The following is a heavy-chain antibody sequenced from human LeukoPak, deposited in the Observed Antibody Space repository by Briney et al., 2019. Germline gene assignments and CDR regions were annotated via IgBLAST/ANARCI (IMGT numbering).Heavy chain of an antibody. CDR1: GGTFSSYA. CDR3: ARDAYDCSSTSCYPYYYYYMDV. V-gene: IGHV1-69*13. Sequence: ASVKVSCKASGGTFSSYAISWVRQAPGQGLEWMGGIIPIFGTANYAQKFQGRVTITADESTSTAYMELSGLRSEDTAVYYCARDAYDCSSTSCYPYYYYYMDVWGKGTTVTVSS. CDR2: IIPIFGTA. D-gene: IGHD2-2*01. J-gene: IGHJ6*03.